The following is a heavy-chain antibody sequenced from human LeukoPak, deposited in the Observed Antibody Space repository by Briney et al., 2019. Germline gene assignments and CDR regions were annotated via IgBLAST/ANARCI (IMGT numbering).Heavy chain of an antibody. CDR2: ISAYNGNT. CDR3: ARGSGWYGDY. CDR1: GYTFTRYG. V-gene: IGHV1-18*04. Sequence: ASVKVSCKASGYTFTRYGSSWVGQPPGQGLEWMGWISAYNGNTNYAQKLQGRVTTTTDTSTSTAYMELRSLRSDDTAVYYCARGSGWYGDYWGQGTLVTVSS. D-gene: IGHD6-19*01. J-gene: IGHJ4*02.